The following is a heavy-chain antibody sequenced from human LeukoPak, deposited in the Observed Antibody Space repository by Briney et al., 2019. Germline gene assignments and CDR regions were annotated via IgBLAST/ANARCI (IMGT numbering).Heavy chain of an antibody. CDR3: AKGSSSKAGWFDP. D-gene: IGHD6-6*01. Sequence: GGSLRLSCAASGFTFSSYWMSWVRQAPGKGLEWVANIKQDGSEKYYVDSVKGRFTISRDNAKNSLYLQMNSLRAEDTAVYYCAKGSSSKAGWFDPWGQGTLVTVSS. J-gene: IGHJ5*02. CDR1: GFTFSSYW. CDR2: IKQDGSEK. V-gene: IGHV3-7*03.